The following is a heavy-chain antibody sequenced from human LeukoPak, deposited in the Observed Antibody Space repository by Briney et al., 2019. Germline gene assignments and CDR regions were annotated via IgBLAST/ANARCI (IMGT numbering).Heavy chain of an antibody. CDR2: ISSSGSTI. Sequence: PGGSLRLSCAASGFTFSSYEMNWVRQAPGKGLEWVSYISSSGSTIYYADSVKGRFTISRDNSKNTLYLQMNSLRAEDTAVYYCAKDLSRQQLALDYWGQGTLVTVSS. CDR3: AKDLSRQQLALDY. CDR1: GFTFSSYE. V-gene: IGHV3-48*03. J-gene: IGHJ4*02. D-gene: IGHD6-13*01.